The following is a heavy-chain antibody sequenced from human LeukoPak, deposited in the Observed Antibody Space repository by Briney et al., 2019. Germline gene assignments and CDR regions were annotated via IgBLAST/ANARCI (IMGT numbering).Heavy chain of an antibody. CDR2: LYYSGTT. CDR1: GGSFSGYY. V-gene: IGHV4-59*01. J-gene: IGHJ4*02. CDR3: ARGSRDYDFWSGYSLIDY. Sequence: SETLSLTCAVYGGSFSGYYWSWIRQPPGKGLEWIGYLYYSGTTNYNPSLKSRVTISVDTSKNQFSLKLTSVTAADTAVYYCARGSRDYDFWSGYSLIDYWGQGTLVTVSS. D-gene: IGHD3-3*01.